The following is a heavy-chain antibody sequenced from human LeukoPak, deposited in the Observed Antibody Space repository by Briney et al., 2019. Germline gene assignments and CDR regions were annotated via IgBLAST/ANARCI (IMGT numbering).Heavy chain of an antibody. CDR2: ISSSSSYI. CDR1: GFTFDDYA. D-gene: IGHD4-23*01. V-gene: IGHV3-21*01. J-gene: IGHJ4*02. Sequence: GSLRLSCAASGFTFDDYAMHWVRQAPGKGLEWVSSISSSSSYIYYADSVKGRFTISRDNSKNTLYLQMNSLRAEDTAVYYCAKDPGDYGGNLDYWGQGTLVTVSS. CDR3: AKDPGDYGGNLDY.